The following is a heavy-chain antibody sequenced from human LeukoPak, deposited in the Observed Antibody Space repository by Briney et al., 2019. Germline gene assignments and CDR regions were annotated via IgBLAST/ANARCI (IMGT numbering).Heavy chain of an antibody. CDR2: IYHTGNT. J-gene: IGHJ5*02. V-gene: IGHV4-38-2*01. Sequence: PSETLSLTCAVSDYSISNGYYWGWIRPPPGKGSERIGSIYHTGNTYYNPSLKNRVTISVGTSKNQFSLKLNSVTAADTAVYYCARVPHGETIFGVVLYWLDPWDQGTLVTVSS. D-gene: IGHD3-3*01. CDR1: DYSISNGYY. CDR3: ARVPHGETIFGVVLYWLDP.